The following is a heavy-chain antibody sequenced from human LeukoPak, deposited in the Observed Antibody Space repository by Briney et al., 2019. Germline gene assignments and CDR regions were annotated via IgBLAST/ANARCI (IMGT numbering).Heavy chain of an antibody. J-gene: IGHJ6*02. CDR1: GFTVSSNY. Sequence: SGVPLRLSCAASGFTVSSNYMSWVRQAPGKGLEWVSVIYSGGSTYYADSVKGRFTISRDNSKNTLYLQMNSLRAEDTAVYYCARAPSEWFGELSPYYYGMDVWGQGTTVTVSS. D-gene: IGHD3-10*01. CDR3: ARAPSEWFGELSPYYYGMDV. CDR2: IYSGGST. V-gene: IGHV3-66*01.